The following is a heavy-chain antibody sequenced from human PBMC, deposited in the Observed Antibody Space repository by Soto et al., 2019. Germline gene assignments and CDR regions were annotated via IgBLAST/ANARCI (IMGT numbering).Heavy chain of an antibody. CDR3: ARGGYFDWLLHYYYYMDV. CDR1: GYTFTSYD. CDR2: MNPNSGNT. Sequence: ASVKVSCKASGYTFTSYDINWVRQATGQGLEWMGWMNPNSGNTGYAQKFQGRVTMTRNTSISTAYMELSSLRSEDTAVYYCARGGYFDWLLHYYYYMDVWGKGTTVTVSS. J-gene: IGHJ6*03. D-gene: IGHD3-9*01. V-gene: IGHV1-8*01.